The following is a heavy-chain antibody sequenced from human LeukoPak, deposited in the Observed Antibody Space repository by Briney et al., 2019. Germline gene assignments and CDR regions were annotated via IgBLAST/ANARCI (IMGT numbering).Heavy chain of an antibody. D-gene: IGHD1-7*01. CDR1: GFTFSSSA. CDR3: AKEGGTGTRFDY. Sequence: GGSLRLSCAASGFTFSSSAMSRVRQAPGKGLYWVSAISGSGTGTYYADSVKGRFTISRDNSKNTLYLQMNSLRAEDTAVYYCAKEGGTGTRFDYWGQGTLVTVSS. V-gene: IGHV3-23*01. CDR2: ISGSGTGT. J-gene: IGHJ4*02.